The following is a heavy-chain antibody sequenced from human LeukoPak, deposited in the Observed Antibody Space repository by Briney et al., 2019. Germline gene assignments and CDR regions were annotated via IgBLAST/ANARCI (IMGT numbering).Heavy chain of an antibody. CDR3: ARDVMRRDGYKFDH. CDR1: GGTFSSYA. D-gene: IGHD5-24*01. J-gene: IGHJ4*02. Sequence: ASVKVSCKASGGTFSSYAISWVRQAPGQGLEWMGRIIPIFGTANYAQKFQGRVTITTDESTSTAYMELSSLRSEDTAVYYCARDVMRRDGYKFDHWGQGTLVTVSS. V-gene: IGHV1-69*05. CDR2: IIPIFGTA.